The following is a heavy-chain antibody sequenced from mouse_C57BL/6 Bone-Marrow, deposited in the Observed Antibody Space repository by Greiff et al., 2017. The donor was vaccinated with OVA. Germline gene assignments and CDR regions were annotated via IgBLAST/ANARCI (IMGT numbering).Heavy chain of an antibody. J-gene: IGHJ2*01. CDR1: GYTFTSYG. V-gene: IGHV1-81*01. Sequence: VPLHSSFSSLALPFSSVTLSCKASGYTFTSYGISWVKQRTGQGLEWIGEIYPRSGNTYYNEKFKGKATLTADKSSSTAYMELRSLTSEDSAVYFCAVITTVVAPDYWGQGTTLTVSS. D-gene: IGHD1-1*01. CDR2: IYPRSGNT. CDR3: AVITTVVAPDY.